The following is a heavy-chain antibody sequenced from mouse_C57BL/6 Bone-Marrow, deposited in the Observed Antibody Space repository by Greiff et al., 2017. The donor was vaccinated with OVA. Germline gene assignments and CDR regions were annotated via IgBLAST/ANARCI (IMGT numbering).Heavy chain of an antibody. CDR3: AREGGDSSGYFYYAMDY. CDR2: INPNNGGT. CDR1: GYTFTDYN. Sequence: DVHLVESGPELVKPGASVKIPCKASGYTFTDYNMDWVKQSHGKSLEWIGDINPNNGGTIYNQKFKGKATLTVDKSSSTAYMELRSLTSEDTAVYYCAREGGDSSGYFYYAMDYWGQGTSVTVSS. D-gene: IGHD3-2*02. J-gene: IGHJ4*01. V-gene: IGHV1-18*01.